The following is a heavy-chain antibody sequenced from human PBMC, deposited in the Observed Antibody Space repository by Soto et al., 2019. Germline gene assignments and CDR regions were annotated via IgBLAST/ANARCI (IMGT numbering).Heavy chain of an antibody. Sequence: AETLSLTCAAYVGSFSGYYWSWIRQPPGKGLEWIGEINHSGSTNYNPSLKSRVTISVDTSKNQFSLKLSSVTAADTAVYYCARVKLSQSTFYYYYGLNVWGQGTTVTVSS. V-gene: IGHV4-34*01. CDR3: ARVKLSQSTFYYYYGLNV. CDR1: VGSFSGYY. CDR2: INHSGST. J-gene: IGHJ6*02.